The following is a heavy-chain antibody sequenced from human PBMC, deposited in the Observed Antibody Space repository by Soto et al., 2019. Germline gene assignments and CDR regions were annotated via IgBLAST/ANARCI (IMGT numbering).Heavy chain of an antibody. V-gene: IGHV1-69*01. CDR1: GYTFSGYY. CDR3: ARAGQYDSSGYCDY. J-gene: IGHJ4*02. CDR2: IIPIFGTA. Sequence: QVQLVQSGAEVKESGASVKVSCKASGYTFSGYYIHWVRQAPGQGLEWMGGIIPIFGTANYAQKFQGRVTITADESTSTAYMELSSLRSEDTAVYYCARAGQYDSSGYCDYWGQGTLVTVSS. D-gene: IGHD3-22*01.